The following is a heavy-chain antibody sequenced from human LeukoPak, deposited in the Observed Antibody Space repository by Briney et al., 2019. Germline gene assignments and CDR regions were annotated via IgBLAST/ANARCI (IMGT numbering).Heavy chain of an antibody. J-gene: IGHJ4*02. V-gene: IGHV3-23*01. Sequence: PRGSRRLSCAASGFTFSSYAMTWVGQAPRKGLEWVSAISGSGGSTYYADSVKGRYAISRHNSKNTLYLQMNSLRAEDTAVYYCAKERGLYSGYDWIDYWGQGTLVTVPS. D-gene: IGHD5-12*01. CDR1: GFTFSSYA. CDR2: ISGSGGST. CDR3: AKERGLYSGYDWIDY.